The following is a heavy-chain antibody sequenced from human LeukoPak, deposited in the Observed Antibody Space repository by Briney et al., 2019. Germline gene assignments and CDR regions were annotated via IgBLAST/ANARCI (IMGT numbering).Heavy chain of an antibody. Sequence: GRSLRLSCAASGFTFSSYAMHWVRQAPGKGLEWVAVISYDGSNKYYADSVKGRFTISRDNSKNTLYLQMNSLRAEDTAVYYCARAPYYYGSGSEGLDYWGQGTLVTVSS. CDR1: GFTFSSYA. D-gene: IGHD3-10*01. V-gene: IGHV3-30*04. CDR2: ISYDGSNK. J-gene: IGHJ4*02. CDR3: ARAPYYYGSGSEGLDY.